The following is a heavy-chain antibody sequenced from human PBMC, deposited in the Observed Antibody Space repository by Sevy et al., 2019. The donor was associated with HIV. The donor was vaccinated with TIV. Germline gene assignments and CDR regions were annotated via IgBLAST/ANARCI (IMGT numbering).Heavy chain of an antibody. Sequence: ASVKVSCKASGYTFTSYGISWVRQAPGQGLEWMGWISAYNGNTNYAQKLQGRVTMTTDTSTSTAYMELRSLRSDDTAGYYCARVRMVYAISDAFDIWGQGTMVTVSS. J-gene: IGHJ3*02. V-gene: IGHV1-18*01. CDR3: ARVRMVYAISDAFDI. CDR2: ISAYNGNT. D-gene: IGHD2-8*01. CDR1: GYTFTSYG.